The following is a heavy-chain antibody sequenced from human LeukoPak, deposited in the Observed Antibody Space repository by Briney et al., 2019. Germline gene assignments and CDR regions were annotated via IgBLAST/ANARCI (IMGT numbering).Heavy chain of an antibody. CDR3: AKSGEVLRTTYYGMDV. Sequence: GGSLRLSCAASGFTFSSYAMTWVRQAPGGGLEWISAISGSTNTPYYADSAKGRFTISRDNSKNTLYLQMISLRADDTAVYYCAKSGEVLRTTYYGMDVWGQGTTVTVSS. V-gene: IGHV3-23*01. CDR2: ISGSTNTP. CDR1: GFTFSSYA. D-gene: IGHD2/OR15-2a*01. J-gene: IGHJ6*02.